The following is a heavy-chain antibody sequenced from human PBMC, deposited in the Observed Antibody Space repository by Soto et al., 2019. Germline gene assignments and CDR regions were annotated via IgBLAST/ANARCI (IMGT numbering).Heavy chain of an antibody. V-gene: IGHV3-23*01. CDR2: ISGSGDST. D-gene: IGHD2-21*01. J-gene: IGHJ5*02. CDR3: AKDLLDCGGDCYSLEWFDP. Sequence: EVQLLESGGGLVQPGGSLRLSCAASGFTFSSYAMSWVRQAPGKGLEWVSAISGSGDSTYYADSVKGRFTISRDNSKNTLYLQMNSLRAEDTAVYYCAKDLLDCGGDCYSLEWFDPWGQGTLVTVSS. CDR1: GFTFSSYA.